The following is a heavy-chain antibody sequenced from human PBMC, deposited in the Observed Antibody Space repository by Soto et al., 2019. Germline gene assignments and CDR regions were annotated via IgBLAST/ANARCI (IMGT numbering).Heavy chain of an antibody. J-gene: IGHJ4*02. CDR3: ARVSGYYLPDY. CDR1: GYTFTNYA. D-gene: IGHD5-12*01. CDR2: INAGNGNT. Sequence: ASVKVSCKASGYTFTNYAMHWVRQAPGQRLEWMGWINAGNGNTKYSQKFQGRVTITRDTSASTAYMELSSLRSEDTAVYYCARVSGYYLPDYWXQGTLVTVSS. V-gene: IGHV1-3*01.